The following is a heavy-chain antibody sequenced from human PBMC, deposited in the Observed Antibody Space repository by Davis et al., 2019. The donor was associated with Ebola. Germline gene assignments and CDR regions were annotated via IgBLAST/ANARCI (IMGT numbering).Heavy chain of an antibody. Sequence: SETLSLTCAVHGGSLHDYNWIWVRQTPGKGLEWIGEINHSGASNYNPSLKSRVTISVDTSKNQFSLKLSSVTAADTAVYYCARLGSGSYGLDYWGQGTLVTVSS. CDR1: GGSLHDYN. CDR2: INHSGAS. J-gene: IGHJ4*02. CDR3: ARLGSGSYGLDY. V-gene: IGHV4-34*01. D-gene: IGHD1-26*01.